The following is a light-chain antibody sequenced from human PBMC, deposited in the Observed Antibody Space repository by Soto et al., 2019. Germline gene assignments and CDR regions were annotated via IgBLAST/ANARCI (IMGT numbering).Light chain of an antibody. Sequence: QPVLTQSPSASASLGASVKLTCTLSSGHSSYAIAWHQQQPEKGPRYLMKLNSDGSHSKGDGITDRFSGSSSGAERYLTISSLQSEDEAEYYCQTWGTGIPWVFGGGTKLTVL. CDR1: SGHSSYA. CDR2: LNSDGSH. CDR3: QTWGTGIPWV. V-gene: IGLV4-69*01. J-gene: IGLJ3*02.